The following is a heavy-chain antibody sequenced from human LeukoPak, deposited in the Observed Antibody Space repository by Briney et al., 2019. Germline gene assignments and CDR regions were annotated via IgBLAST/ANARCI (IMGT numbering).Heavy chain of an antibody. V-gene: IGHV5-51*01. CDR2: IYPGDSDT. D-gene: IGHD3-22*01. J-gene: IGHJ6*02. CDR1: GYIFTSYW. Sequence: GESLKISCKGSGYIFTSYWIGWVRQMPGKGLEWMGIIYPGDSDTRYSPSFQGQVTISADKSISTAYLQWSSLKASDTAMYYCASPDPYHDSSGYGYYGMDVWGQGTTVTVSS. CDR3: ASPDPYHDSSGYGYYGMDV.